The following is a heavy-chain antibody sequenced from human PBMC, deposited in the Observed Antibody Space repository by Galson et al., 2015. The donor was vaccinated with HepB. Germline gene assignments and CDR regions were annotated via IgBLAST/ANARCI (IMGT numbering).Heavy chain of an antibody. J-gene: IGHJ4*02. CDR2: ITAGGGRA. V-gene: IGHV3-23*01. D-gene: IGHD3-10*01. Sequence: SLRLSCAASGFVFNTFGSDAMRWARQAPRKGLGWVSAITAGGGRAHKSPSVKGRFMIFRDNLRNTVFLQMNRLRAEDTALYYCARGHGSGSFNELGHWGQGTQVTVS. CDR1: GFVFNTFGSDA. CDR3: ARGHGSGSFNELGH.